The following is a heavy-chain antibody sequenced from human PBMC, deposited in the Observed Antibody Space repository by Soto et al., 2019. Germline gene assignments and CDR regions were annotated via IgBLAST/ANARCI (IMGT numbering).Heavy chain of an antibody. CDR3: VKDESINWYSGHFRH. J-gene: IGHJ1*01. CDR2: INWNSGSI. D-gene: IGHD6-13*01. CDR1: GFTFDDYA. Sequence: EVQLVESGGGLVQPGRSLRLSCAASGFTFDDYAMHWVRQVPGKGLEWVSGINWNSGSIGYGDSVKGRFAISRDNAKNYLHVQMNSLSAEDTAFYYCVKDESINWYSGHFRHWGQGTLVTVSS. V-gene: IGHV3-9*01.